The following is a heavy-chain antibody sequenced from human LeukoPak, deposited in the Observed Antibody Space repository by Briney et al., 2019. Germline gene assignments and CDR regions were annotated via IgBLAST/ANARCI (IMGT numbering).Heavy chain of an antibody. CDR3: AKDPDFWSGPFDY. Sequence: SVKVSCKASGFTFTSSAMQWVRQARGQRLEWIGWIVVGSGNTNYAQKFQERVTITRDMSTSTAYMELNSLRAEDTAVYYCAKDPDFWSGPFDYWGQGTLVTVSS. V-gene: IGHV1-58*02. CDR1: GFTFTSSA. CDR2: IVVGSGNT. D-gene: IGHD3-3*01. J-gene: IGHJ4*02.